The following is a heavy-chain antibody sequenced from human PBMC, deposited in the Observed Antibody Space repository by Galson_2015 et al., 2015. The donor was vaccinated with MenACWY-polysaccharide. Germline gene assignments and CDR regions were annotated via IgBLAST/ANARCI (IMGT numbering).Heavy chain of an antibody. J-gene: IGHJ5*02. V-gene: IGHV5-51*01. CDR2: IYLGDSDT. CDR3: ARGGATLSEGWFDP. D-gene: IGHD3-10*01. Sequence: QSGAEVKKPGESLKISCKGSGYRFTNYWVAWVRQMPGKGLEWMGIIYLGDSDTRYSPSVQGRVTISADKSISTAYLQWSSLKASDSAMYYCARGGATLSEGWFDPWGQGTLVTVSS. CDR1: GYRFTNYW.